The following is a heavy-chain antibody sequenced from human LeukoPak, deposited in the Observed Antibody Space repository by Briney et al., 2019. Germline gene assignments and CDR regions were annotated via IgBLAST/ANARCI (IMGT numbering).Heavy chain of an antibody. Sequence: SETLSLTCTVSGGXISSYYWSWIRQPPGKGLEWIGYIYYSGSTNYNPSLKSRVTISVDTSKNQFSLKLSSVTAADTAVYYCARGVRWLQLSYFDYWGQGTLVTVSS. J-gene: IGHJ4*02. CDR2: IYYSGST. CDR1: GGXISSYY. D-gene: IGHD5-24*01. CDR3: ARGVRWLQLSYFDY. V-gene: IGHV4-59*12.